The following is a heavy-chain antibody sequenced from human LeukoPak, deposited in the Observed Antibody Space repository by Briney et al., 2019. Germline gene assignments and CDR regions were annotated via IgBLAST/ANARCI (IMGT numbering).Heavy chain of an antibody. CDR1: GGSTSSYY. V-gene: IGHV4-59*01. J-gene: IGHJ3*01. Sequence: SETLSLTCTISGGSTSSYYWSWIRQSPGKGLEWIGDIYCTGDTNDNPSLKSRASISIDTSNNQFSLRLRSVTAADTAVYYCARGFQWHPKPCVFDVWGQGTMVTVSS. CDR3: ARGFQWHPKPCVFDV. CDR2: IYCTGDT. D-gene: IGHD2-8*01.